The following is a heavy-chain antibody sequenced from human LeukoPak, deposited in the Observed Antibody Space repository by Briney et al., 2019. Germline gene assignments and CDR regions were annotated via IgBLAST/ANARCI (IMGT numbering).Heavy chain of an antibody. V-gene: IGHV3-30*18. D-gene: IGHD2-2*01. CDR3: AKDPGYCSSTSCYWGYYYYYGMDV. J-gene: IGHJ6*02. Sequence: PGGSLRLSCAASGFTFSSHGMHWVRQAPGKGLEWVAVISYDGSNKYYADSVKGRFTISRDNSKNTLYLQMNSLRAEDTAVYYCAKDPGYCSSTSCYWGYYYYYGMDVWGQGTTVTVSS. CDR1: GFTFSSHG. CDR2: ISYDGSNK.